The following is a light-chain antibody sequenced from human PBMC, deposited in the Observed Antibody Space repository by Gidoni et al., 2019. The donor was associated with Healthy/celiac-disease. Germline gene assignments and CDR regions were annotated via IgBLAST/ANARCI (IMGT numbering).Light chain of an antibody. Sequence: EIVLTQSPATLSLSPGERATLSCRASQGVSSYLAWYQQKPGQAPRLLIYDASNRATGIPARFSGSGSGTDFTLTISSLEPEDFAVYYCQQRSNWPRVTFXGXTKVEIK. CDR2: DAS. CDR3: QQRSNWPRVT. V-gene: IGKV3-11*01. J-gene: IGKJ4*01. CDR1: QGVSSY.